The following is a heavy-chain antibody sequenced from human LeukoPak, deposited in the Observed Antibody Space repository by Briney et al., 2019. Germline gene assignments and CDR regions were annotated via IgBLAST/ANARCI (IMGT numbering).Heavy chain of an antibody. CDR1: GYTFTSYG. Sequence: ASVKVSCKASGYTFTSYGISWVRQAPGQGLEWMGWINTNTGNPTYAQGFTGRFVFSLDTSVSTAYLQVSSLKAEDTAVYYCASIAVAGADDYWGQGTLVTVSS. D-gene: IGHD6-19*01. J-gene: IGHJ4*02. CDR2: INTNTGNP. CDR3: ASIAVAGADDY. V-gene: IGHV7-4-1*02.